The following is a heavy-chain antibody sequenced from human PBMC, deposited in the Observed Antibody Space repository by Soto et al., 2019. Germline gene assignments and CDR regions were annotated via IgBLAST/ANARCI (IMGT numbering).Heavy chain of an antibody. J-gene: IGHJ3*02. CDR2: IYRTGST. CDR1: GGSISTYY. D-gene: IGHD3-3*01. Sequence: RSLTCTVSGGSISTYYWNWIRQSPGKGLEWIGYIYRTGSTHYNPSLNSRAAISLDSSRDRFSLQLKAVTAADTAVYFCARQIGDDPFDIWGRGTMVTVSS. V-gene: IGHV4-59*01. CDR3: ARQIGDDPFDI.